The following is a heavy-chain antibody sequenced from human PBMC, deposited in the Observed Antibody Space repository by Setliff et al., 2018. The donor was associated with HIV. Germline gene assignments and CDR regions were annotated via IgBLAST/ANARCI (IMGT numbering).Heavy chain of an antibody. V-gene: IGHV3-7*03. CDR3: ASVLFNRKGWHWDR. Sequence: GGSLRLSCAASGFTLSSYAMTWVRQAPGKGLEWVANIKEDGSETYFVDSLKGRFTASRDNARNSLYLQINSLRAEDTAVYYCASVLFNRKGWHWDRWGQGTLVTVSS. D-gene: IGHD6-19*01. CDR1: GFTLSSYA. J-gene: IGHJ4*02. CDR2: IKEDGSET.